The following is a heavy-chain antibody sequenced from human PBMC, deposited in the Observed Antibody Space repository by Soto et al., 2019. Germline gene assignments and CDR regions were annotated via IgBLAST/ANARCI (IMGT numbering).Heavy chain of an antibody. J-gene: IGHJ6*02. D-gene: IGHD3-16*01. CDR1: GGAMSSSTYF. Sequence: SEEVSVTKTVSGGAMSSSTYFLGWLRQRPGKGLEWIGSIYYSGYTYYNPSLKSRVTISVDTSKNQFSLKLSSVTAADTAVYYCARHNGPLYVGYYYDMDVWGQGTTVT. CDR2: IYYSGYT. V-gene: IGHV4-39*01. CDR3: ARHNGPLYVGYYYDMDV.